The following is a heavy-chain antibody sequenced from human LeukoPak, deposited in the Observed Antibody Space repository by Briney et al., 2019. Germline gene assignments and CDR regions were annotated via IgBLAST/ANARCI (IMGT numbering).Heavy chain of an antibody. J-gene: IGHJ4*02. Sequence: GRSLRLSCAASGFTFSSYAMHWVRQAPGKGLEWLVVISYDGSNKYYADSVKGRFTISRDNSKNTLYLQMNSLRAEDTAVYYCARDRAGSGYDSILDYWGQGTLVTVSS. D-gene: IGHD5-12*01. V-gene: IGHV3-30*04. CDR2: ISYDGSNK. CDR1: GFTFSSYA. CDR3: ARDRAGSGYDSILDY.